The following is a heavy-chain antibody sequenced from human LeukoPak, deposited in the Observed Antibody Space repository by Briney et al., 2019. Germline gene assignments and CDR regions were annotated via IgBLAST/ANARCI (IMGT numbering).Heavy chain of an antibody. Sequence: GGSLRLSCAASGFTFDDYAMHWVRQAPGKGLEWVSGISWNSGSIGYADSVKGRFTISRDNAKNSLYLQMNSLRAEDTAVYYCAIRPTYYYDSSGYYYWGQGTLVTVSS. V-gene: IGHV3-9*01. CDR1: GFTFDDYA. D-gene: IGHD3-22*01. CDR3: AIRPTYYYDSSGYYY. CDR2: ISWNSGSI. J-gene: IGHJ4*02.